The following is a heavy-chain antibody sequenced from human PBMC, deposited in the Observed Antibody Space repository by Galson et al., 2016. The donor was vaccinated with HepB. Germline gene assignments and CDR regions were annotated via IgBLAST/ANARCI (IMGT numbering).Heavy chain of an antibody. Sequence: SLRLSCAASGFTFSSYAMSWVRQAPGKGLEWVSAISGSGGSTYYADSVKGRFTISRDNSKNTLYLQMNSLRAEDTAVYYCAKHRDGGGFRVWVCAFGEFDYWGQGTLVTVSS. CDR1: GFTFSSYA. CDR3: AKHRDGGGFRVWVCAFGEFDY. D-gene: IGHD4-23*01. J-gene: IGHJ4*02. V-gene: IGHV3-23*01. CDR2: ISGSGGST.